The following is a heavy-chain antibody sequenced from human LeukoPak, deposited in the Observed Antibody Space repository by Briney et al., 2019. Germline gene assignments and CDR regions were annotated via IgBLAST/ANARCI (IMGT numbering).Heavy chain of an antibody. CDR3: AKDDYYYSSGYYLVRDH. CDR1: GFTFSSYA. D-gene: IGHD3-22*01. CDR2: ISGSGGST. Sequence: PGGSLRLSCAASGFTFSSYAMSWVRQAPGKGLEWDSAISGSGGSTYYADSVKGRFTISRDNSKNTLYLQMNSLRAEDTAVYYCAKDDYYYSSGYYLVRDHWGQRTLVTVSS. V-gene: IGHV3-23*01. J-gene: IGHJ4*02.